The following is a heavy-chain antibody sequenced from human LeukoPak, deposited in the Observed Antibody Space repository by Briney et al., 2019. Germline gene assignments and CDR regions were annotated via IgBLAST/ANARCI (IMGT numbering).Heavy chain of an antibody. CDR3: AREPLNCSGGSCYSRWFDP. CDR2: MNPNSGNT. D-gene: IGHD2-15*01. CDR1: GYTFTSYD. J-gene: IGHJ5*02. Sequence: ASVKVSCKASGYTFTSYDINWVRQATGQGLEWMGWMNPNSGNTGYAQKFQGRVTITRNTSISTAYMELSSLRSEDTAVYYCAREPLNCSGGSCYSRWFDPWGQGTLVTVSS. V-gene: IGHV1-8*03.